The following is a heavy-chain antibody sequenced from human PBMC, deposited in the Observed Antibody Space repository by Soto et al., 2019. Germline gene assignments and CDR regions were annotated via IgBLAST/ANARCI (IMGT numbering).Heavy chain of an antibody. Sequence: EVQLVESGGGLVKPGGSLRLSCAVSGFSFSDAWMSWVRQTPGKGLEWIGRIKSKTDGGTTDYPASMRGRFAISREDSKNRLYLQMNSLKTEDTALYYCTTGTYWGQGTLVTVSS. CDR3: TTGTY. CDR2: IKSKTDGGTT. J-gene: IGHJ4*02. V-gene: IGHV3-15*01. CDR1: GFSFSDAW.